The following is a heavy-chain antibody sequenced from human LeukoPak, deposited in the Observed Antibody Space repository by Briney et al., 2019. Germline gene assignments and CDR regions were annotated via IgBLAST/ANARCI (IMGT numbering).Heavy chain of an antibody. D-gene: IGHD6-13*01. CDR2: IYTSGST. CDR1: GDSISGFY. J-gene: IGHJ4*02. Sequence: SETLSLTCSVSGDSISGFYWSWIRQPAGKGLEWIGRIYTSGSTNYNPSLKSRVTMSVDTSQNQFSLKLSSVTAADTAVYYCARDVIAAPGTADYWGQGTLVTVSS. CDR3: ARDVIAAPGTADY. V-gene: IGHV4-4*07.